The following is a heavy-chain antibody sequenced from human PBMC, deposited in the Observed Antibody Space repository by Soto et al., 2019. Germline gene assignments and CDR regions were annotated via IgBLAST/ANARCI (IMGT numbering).Heavy chain of an antibody. J-gene: IGHJ5*02. Sequence: QVQLQESGPGLVKPSEALSLTCTVSGGSVSSGSYYWSWIRQPPGTGLEWIGYIYYSGSTNYNPSLKSRVSISVYTSKNQFSLKLSSVTAADTAVYYCARVPRWLHNWFDPWGQGTLVTVSS. D-gene: IGHD5-12*01. CDR3: ARVPRWLHNWFDP. CDR1: GGSVSSGSYY. V-gene: IGHV4-61*01. CDR2: IYYSGST.